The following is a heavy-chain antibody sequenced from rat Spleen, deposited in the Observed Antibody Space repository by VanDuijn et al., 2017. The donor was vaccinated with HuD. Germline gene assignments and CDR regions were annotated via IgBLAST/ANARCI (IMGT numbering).Heavy chain of an antibody. Sequence: EVQLVESGGGLVQPGRSLKLSCAASGFTFSNYGMAWVRQTPTEGLEWVASISSDGGNTYYRDSVKGRFTFSRDNAKNTLYLQMDSLRSEDTATYYCATLTPLFAYWGQGTLVTVSS. V-gene: IGHV5S13*01. CDR3: ATLTPLFAY. J-gene: IGHJ3*01. D-gene: IGHD3-4*01. CDR1: GFTFSNYG. CDR2: ISSDGGNT.